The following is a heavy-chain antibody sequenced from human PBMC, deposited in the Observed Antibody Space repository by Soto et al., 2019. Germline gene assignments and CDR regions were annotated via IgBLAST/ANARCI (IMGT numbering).Heavy chain of an antibody. CDR3: AKDTGYSGGWGDH. Sequence: EVQLLESGGGLVQSGGSLRLSCVASGFTFTSYGMSWVRQAPGKGLECVSDISGSGGSTYYADSVKGRCTISRDNSKNTLYLQMNSLSAEDTAVYYCAKDTGYSGGWGDHWGQGTLVTVSS. V-gene: IGHV3-23*01. J-gene: IGHJ4*02. CDR1: GFTFTSYG. CDR2: ISGSGGST. D-gene: IGHD6-19*01.